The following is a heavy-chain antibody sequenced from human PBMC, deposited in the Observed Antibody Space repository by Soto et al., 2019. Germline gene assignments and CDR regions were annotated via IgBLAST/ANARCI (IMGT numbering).Heavy chain of an antibody. D-gene: IGHD3-22*01. CDR2: IWYDGSNK. Sequence: GGSLRLSCAASGFTFSSYGMHWVRQAPGKGLEWVAVIWYDGSNKYYADSVKGRFTISRDNSKNTLYLQMNSLRAEDTAVYYCAREDYYDSSGLGYWGQGTLVTVSS. J-gene: IGHJ4*02. V-gene: IGHV3-33*01. CDR1: GFTFSSYG. CDR3: AREDYYDSSGLGY.